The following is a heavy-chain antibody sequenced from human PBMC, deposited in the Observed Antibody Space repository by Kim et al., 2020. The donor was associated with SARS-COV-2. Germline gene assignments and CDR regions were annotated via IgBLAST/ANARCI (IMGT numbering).Heavy chain of an antibody. J-gene: IGHJ5*02. D-gene: IGHD2-2*01. CDR3: ARHVVVVVPAAIYRFDP. CDR2: IDPSDSYT. CDR1: GYSFTSYW. V-gene: IGHV5-10-1*01. Sequence: GESLKISCKGSGYSFTSYWISWVRQMPGKGLEWMGRIDPSDSYTNYSPSFQGHVTISADKSISTAYLQWSSLKASDTAMYYCARHVVVVVPAAIYRFDPWGQGTLVTVSS.